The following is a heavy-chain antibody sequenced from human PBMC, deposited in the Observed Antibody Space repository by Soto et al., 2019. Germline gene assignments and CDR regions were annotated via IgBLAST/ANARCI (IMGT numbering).Heavy chain of an antibody. V-gene: IGHV3-48*01. Sequence: EGQLVEFGGGLVKPGGSLRLSCAASGFSFSIYSYNWVRQAPGKGLEWLSYISPAGSSIYYADSVKGRFTISRDSTRDSVYLQLKSLTAEETVVYYWAKDRGGSGAFDIWGQGTMVTVSS. D-gene: IGHD3-10*01. CDR1: GFSFSIYS. CDR2: ISPAGSSI. CDR3: AKDRGGSGAFDI. J-gene: IGHJ3*02.